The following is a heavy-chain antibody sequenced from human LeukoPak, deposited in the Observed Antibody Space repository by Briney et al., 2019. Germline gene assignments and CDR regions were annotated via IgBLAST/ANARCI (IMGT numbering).Heavy chain of an antibody. Sequence: GGSLRLSCAASGFTFSSFWMSWVRQAPGKGLEWVSAISGSGGSTYYADSVKGRFTISRDNSKNTLYLQMNSLRAEDTAVYYCAKCGSGCNFDYWGQGTLVTVSS. J-gene: IGHJ4*02. V-gene: IGHV3-23*01. CDR3: AKCGSGCNFDY. D-gene: IGHD6-19*01. CDR1: GFTFSSFW. CDR2: ISGSGGST.